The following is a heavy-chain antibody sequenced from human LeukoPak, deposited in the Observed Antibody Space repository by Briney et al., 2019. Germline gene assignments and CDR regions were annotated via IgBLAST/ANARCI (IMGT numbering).Heavy chain of an antibody. Sequence: PGGSLRLSCAASGLTFSSYGMHWVRQAPGKGLEWVAVISYDGSNKYYADSVKGRFTISRDNSKNTLYLQMNSLRAEDTAVYYCAKERLRYGGNSDWYFDYWGQGTLVTVSS. CDR2: ISYDGSNK. CDR3: AKERLRYGGNSDWYFDY. J-gene: IGHJ4*02. D-gene: IGHD4-23*01. V-gene: IGHV3-30*18. CDR1: GLTFSSYG.